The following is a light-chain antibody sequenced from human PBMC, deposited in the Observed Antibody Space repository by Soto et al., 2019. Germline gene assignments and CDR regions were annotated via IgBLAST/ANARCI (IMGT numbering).Light chain of an antibody. Sequence: DIQMTQSPSSLSASVGDRVTITCRASQSISSYLNWYQQKPGKAPKLLIYAASSLQSGVPSRFSGSGSGTDFTLTISSPQPEDFATYYCQQSYSTPPETFGQGTKV. CDR1: QSISSY. CDR3: QQSYSTPPET. J-gene: IGKJ1*01. V-gene: IGKV1-39*01. CDR2: AAS.